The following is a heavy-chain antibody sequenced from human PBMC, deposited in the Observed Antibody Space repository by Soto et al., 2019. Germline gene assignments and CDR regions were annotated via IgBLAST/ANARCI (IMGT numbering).Heavy chain of an antibody. V-gene: IGHV3-74*01. CDR1: GFTFSMHW. J-gene: IGHJ4*02. CDR3: VGFGTSYDTSGFLY. D-gene: IGHD3-22*01. Sequence: EVQLVESGGGLVQPGPSLRLSCEGFGFTFSMHWMHWVRQAPGKGPEWVARISNGGTATNYGDSVRGRFTISRDNAKNTMFLQMKSLRADDTGVYYCVGFGTSYDTSGFLYWGRGTQVTVSS. CDR2: ISNGGTAT.